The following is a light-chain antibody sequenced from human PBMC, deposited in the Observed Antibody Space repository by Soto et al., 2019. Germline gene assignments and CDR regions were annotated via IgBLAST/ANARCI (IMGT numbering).Light chain of an antibody. CDR2: GNS. V-gene: IGLV1-40*01. J-gene: IGLJ1*01. Sequence: QSVLTQPPSVSGAPGQRVTISCTGSSSNIGAGYDVHWYQQLPGTAPKLLIYGNSNRPSGVPDRFSGSKSGTSASLAITELQAEDEADYYCQSYDSSLSDVFGTGTKVTVL. CDR3: QSYDSSLSDV. CDR1: SSNIGAGYD.